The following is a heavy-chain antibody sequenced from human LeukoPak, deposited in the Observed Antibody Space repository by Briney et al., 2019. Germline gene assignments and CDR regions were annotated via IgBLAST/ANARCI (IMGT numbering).Heavy chain of an antibody. J-gene: IGHJ4*02. Sequence: SETLSLTCAVYGGSFSGYYWSWIRQPPGKGLEWIGEINHSGSTNYNPSLKSRVTISVDTSKNQFSLKLSSVTAADTAVYYCARASHTYYYDSSGYYSIGVGEDYWGQGTLVTVSS. CDR1: GGSFSGYY. D-gene: IGHD3-22*01. V-gene: IGHV4-34*01. CDR3: ARASHTYYYDSSGYYSIGVGEDY. CDR2: INHSGST.